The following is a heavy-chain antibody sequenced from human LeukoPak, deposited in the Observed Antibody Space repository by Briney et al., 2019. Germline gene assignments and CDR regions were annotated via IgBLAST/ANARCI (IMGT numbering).Heavy chain of an antibody. V-gene: IGHV4-4*07. CDR2: SYTRGHT. Sequence: SDTLSLTCIVSGGSVSSEYWSCIRQPAGTGLESIRRSYTRGHTNYNPSLKSRVSMSVDPSKNQVSLKLSSVTAAATAVYFCARENWHQRAPGSWLDPWGQGTLVTVSS. D-gene: IGHD3-10*01. CDR1: GGSVSSEY. J-gene: IGHJ5*02. CDR3: ARENWHQRAPGSWLDP.